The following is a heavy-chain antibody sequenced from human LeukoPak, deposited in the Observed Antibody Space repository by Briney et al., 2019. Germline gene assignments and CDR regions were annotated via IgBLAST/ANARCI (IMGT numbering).Heavy chain of an antibody. CDR3: ARHGGRYNWSPSD. CDR1: GGSISSSVYC. CDR2: VYYSGSTSGTT. J-gene: IGHJ4*02. Sequence: SETLSLTCTVSGGSISSSVYCWGWIRQPPGKGLEWIGSVYYSGSTSGTTYYNTSLESRVTISVDTSQSQFSLKLSSVTAADTAVYYCARHGGRYNWSPSDWGQGTLVTVSS. V-gene: IGHV4-39*01. D-gene: IGHD1-20*01.